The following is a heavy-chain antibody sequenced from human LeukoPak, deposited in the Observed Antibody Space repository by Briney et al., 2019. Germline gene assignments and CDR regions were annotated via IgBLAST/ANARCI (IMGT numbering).Heavy chain of an antibody. CDR3: ARRKGYCSSTSCYYTKGYFQH. CDR2: IYTSGST. D-gene: IGHD2-2*01. J-gene: IGHJ1*01. V-gene: IGHV4-61*02. CDR1: GGSISSGSYY. Sequence: SETLSLTCTVSGGSISSGSYYWSWIRQPAGKGLEWIGRIYTSGSTNYNPSLKSRVTISVDTSKNQFSLKLSSVTAADTAVYYCARRKGYCSSTSCYYTKGYFQHWGQGTLVTVSS.